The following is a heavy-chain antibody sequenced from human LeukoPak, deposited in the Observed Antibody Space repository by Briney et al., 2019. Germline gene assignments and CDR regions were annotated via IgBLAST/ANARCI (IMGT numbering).Heavy chain of an antibody. D-gene: IGHD3-10*01. V-gene: IGHV3-30*04. CDR1: GFTFSSYA. J-gene: IGHJ4*02. Sequence: PGGSLRLSCAASGFTFSSYAMHWVRQAPGKGLEWVAVIWYDGSNKYYADSVKGRFTISRDNSKNTLYLQMNSLRAEDTAVYYCARDSGMTPTDYWGQGTLVTVSS. CDR2: IWYDGSNK. CDR3: ARDSGMTPTDY.